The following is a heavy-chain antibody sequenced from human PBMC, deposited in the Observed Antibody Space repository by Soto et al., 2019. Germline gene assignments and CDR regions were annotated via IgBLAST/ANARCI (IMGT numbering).Heavy chain of an antibody. V-gene: IGHV5-51*01. CDR3: ASSIFYYGMYV. CDR1: GYTFTNYW. J-gene: IGHJ6*02. Sequence: PGESLKISCKGSGYTFTNYWIGWVRQMPGKGPEWMGIIYPGDSDTKYNPSFQGQVTISADKSITTTYLQWSSLKASDTAIYYCASSIFYYGMYVWGQGSTVPVSS. CDR2: IYPGDSDT. D-gene: IGHD3-9*01.